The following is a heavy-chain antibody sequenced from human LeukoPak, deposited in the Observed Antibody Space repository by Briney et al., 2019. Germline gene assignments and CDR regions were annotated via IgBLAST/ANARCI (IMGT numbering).Heavy chain of an antibody. CDR1: GLTYSSYW. D-gene: IGHD3-22*01. CDR2: IKHDESEK. V-gene: IGHV3-7*01. Sequence: SGGSLRLSCAASGLTYSSYWMSWVRQAPGKGLEWVDSIKHDESEKYYVDSLKGRITISRDNAKNSLFLQMNSLRAEDTAVYYCARQGYYDRSGYYSWGQGTLVTVSS. J-gene: IGHJ4*02. CDR3: ARQGYYDRSGYYS.